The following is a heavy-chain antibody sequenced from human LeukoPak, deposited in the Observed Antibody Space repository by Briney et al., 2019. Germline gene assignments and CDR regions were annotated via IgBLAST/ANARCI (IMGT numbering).Heavy chain of an antibody. J-gene: IGHJ4*02. CDR3: ARHRHGGNLLDY. D-gene: IGHD4-23*01. V-gene: IGHV5-51*01. CDR2: IYPGASVP. CDR1: GYSFTSYW. Sequence: GESLKISCKASGYSFTSYWVAWVRQMPGKGLEWMGIIYPGASVPRYSLSFQGQVTISADKSISTAYLQWSSLTASDTAMYYCARHRHGGNLLDYWGQGTLVTVSS.